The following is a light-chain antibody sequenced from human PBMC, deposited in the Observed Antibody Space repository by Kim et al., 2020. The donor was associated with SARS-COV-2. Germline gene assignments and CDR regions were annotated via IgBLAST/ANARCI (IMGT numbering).Light chain of an antibody. CDR3: QQYSIWPPLT. CDR2: GAS. J-gene: IGKJ4*01. Sequence: APGDRATLSCRASQSVSSHLAWYQQKPGQAPRLLIYGASTRATGVPARFSGSWSGTEFTLTISSLQSEDFAVYYCQQYSIWPPLTFGGGTKVDIK. V-gene: IGKV3-15*01. CDR1: QSVSSH.